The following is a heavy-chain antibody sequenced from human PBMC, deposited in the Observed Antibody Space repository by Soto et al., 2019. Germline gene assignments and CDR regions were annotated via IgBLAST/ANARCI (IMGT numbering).Heavy chain of an antibody. D-gene: IGHD2-21*01. CDR3: EKVVATDSIY. V-gene: IGHV3-23*01. CDR1: GFTFSTSA. J-gene: IGHJ4*02. Sequence: VQLLESGGGLVQPRGSLRLSCAASGFTFSTSAMSWVRQAPGKGLDWVSTMSGSGGNTYYADSVKGRFTMPRDNSKNTLYLQMISLRAEDTAVYYCEKVVATDSIYWGQGTMFTVSS. CDR2: MSGSGGNT.